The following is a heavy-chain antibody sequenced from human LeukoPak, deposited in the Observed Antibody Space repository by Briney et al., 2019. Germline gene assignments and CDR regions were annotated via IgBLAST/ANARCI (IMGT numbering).Heavy chain of an antibody. J-gene: IGHJ4*02. CDR2: MSGSGGST. Sequence: GGSLRLSCAASGFAFSTYAMSWVRQTPGRGLEWVSSMSGSGGSTYYADSVKGRFTISRDNSKNTLHMQMNSLRVADPAVYYCAIRQQLLSGPLDHWGQGTLVTVSS. CDR1: GFAFSTYA. CDR3: AIRQQLLSGPLDH. D-gene: IGHD4-11*01. V-gene: IGHV3-23*01.